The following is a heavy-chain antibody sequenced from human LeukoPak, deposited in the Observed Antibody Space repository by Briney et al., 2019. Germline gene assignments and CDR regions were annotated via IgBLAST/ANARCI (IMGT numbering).Heavy chain of an antibody. CDR1: GGSFSGYY. CDR2: INHSGST. J-gene: IGHJ4*02. CDR3: ARGILDIVVVVAAKGDDFDY. V-gene: IGHV4-34*01. Sequence: SETLSLTCAVYGGSFSGYYWSWIRQPPGKGLEWIGEINHSGSTNYNPSLKSRVTISVYTSKNQFSLKLSSVTAADTAVYYCARGILDIVVVVAAKGDDFDYWGQGTLVTVSS. D-gene: IGHD2-15*01.